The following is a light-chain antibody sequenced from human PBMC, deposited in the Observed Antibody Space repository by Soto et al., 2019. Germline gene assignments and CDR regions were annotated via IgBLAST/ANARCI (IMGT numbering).Light chain of an antibody. CDR3: QQYYKWPQWT. J-gene: IGKJ1*01. CDR2: GPA. V-gene: IGKV3-15*01. CDR1: ESVLDY. Sequence: IVLTHAPATLCADPVERANLAFRSSESVLDYLAWFQQRPGQSPRLLIYGPATRATGIPGRFRGSGSGTEFTLTITSLQSEDFAVYYCQQYYKWPQWTIGQGTKVDI.